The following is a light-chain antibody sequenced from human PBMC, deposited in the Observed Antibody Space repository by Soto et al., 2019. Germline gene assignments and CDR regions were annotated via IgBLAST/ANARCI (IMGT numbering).Light chain of an antibody. CDR1: QDVTTN. Sequence: EIRMTQFPSTLSASPGPGSTLACRAAQDVTTNFAWYQLKSGQPPRLLIYDISTRATGVPARFSGSWYGTEFNLTISGLQSEDFALYFCQQYNNWPFSFGQGTRLEI. CDR3: QQYNNWPFS. CDR2: DIS. V-gene: IGKV3-15*01. J-gene: IGKJ5*01.